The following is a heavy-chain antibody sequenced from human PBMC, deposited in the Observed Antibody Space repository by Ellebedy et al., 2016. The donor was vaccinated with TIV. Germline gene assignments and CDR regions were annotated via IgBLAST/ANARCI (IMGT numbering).Heavy chain of an antibody. D-gene: IGHD2-2*01. V-gene: IGHV3-33*01. CDR2: IWYDGSYK. CDR1: GFTFSSYG. CDR3: ARGYQFRNWLDP. Sequence: GGSLRLXXAASGFTFSSYGMHWVRQAPDKGLEWVAVIWYDGSYKYYGDSVKGRFTISRDNSKNTLYLQMNSLRVDDTAVYYCARGYQFRNWLDPWGQGTLVTVSS. J-gene: IGHJ5*02.